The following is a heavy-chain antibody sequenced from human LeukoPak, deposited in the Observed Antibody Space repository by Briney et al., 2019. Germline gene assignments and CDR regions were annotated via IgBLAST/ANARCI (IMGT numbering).Heavy chain of an antibody. Sequence: GGSLRLSCAASGFTVSSNYMSWVRQAPGKGLEWVSYISSSGSTIYYADSVKGRFTISRDNAKNSLYLQMNSLRAEDTAVYYCARAGYYNVRTAGRFDPWGQGTLVTVSS. CDR2: ISSSGSTI. J-gene: IGHJ5*02. CDR1: GFTVSSNY. D-gene: IGHD3-9*01. V-gene: IGHV3-11*01. CDR3: ARAGYYNVRTAGRFDP.